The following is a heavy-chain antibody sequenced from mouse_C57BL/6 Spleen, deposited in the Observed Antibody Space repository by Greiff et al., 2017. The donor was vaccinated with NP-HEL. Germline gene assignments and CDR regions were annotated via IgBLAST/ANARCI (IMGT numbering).Heavy chain of an antibody. D-gene: IGHD5-1*01. CDR2: IHPNSGST. CDR3: ARSGEYPWFAY. V-gene: IGHV1-64*01. CDR1: GYTFTSYW. J-gene: IGHJ3*01. Sequence: QVQLQQPGAELVKPGASVKLSCKASGYTFTSYWMHWVKQRPGQGLEWIGMIHPNSGSTNYNEKFKSKATLTVDKSSSTAYMQLSSLTSEGSAVYYCARSGEYPWFAYWGQGTLVTVSA.